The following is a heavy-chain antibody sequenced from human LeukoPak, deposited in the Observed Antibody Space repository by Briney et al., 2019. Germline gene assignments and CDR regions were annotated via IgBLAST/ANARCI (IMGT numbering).Heavy chain of an antibody. Sequence: GGSLRLSCAASGFTFSSYGMHWVRQAPGKGLEWVAVIWYDGSNKYYADSVKGRFTISRDNSKNTLYLQMNSLRAEDTAVYYCAKAGRFTMIVGDYWGQGTLVTVSS. CDR3: AKAGRFTMIVGDY. V-gene: IGHV3-33*06. D-gene: IGHD3-22*01. CDR1: GFTFSSYG. J-gene: IGHJ4*02. CDR2: IWYDGSNK.